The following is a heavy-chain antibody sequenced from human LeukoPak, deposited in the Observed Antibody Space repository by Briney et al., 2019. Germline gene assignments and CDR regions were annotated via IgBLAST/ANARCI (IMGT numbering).Heavy chain of an antibody. V-gene: IGHV1-8*01. CDR2: MNPNSGNT. D-gene: IGHD6-6*01. CDR1: GYTFTSYD. CDR3: ARARIAARPPIAFDI. J-gene: IGHJ3*02. Sequence: PGASVKVSCKASGYTFTSYDINWVRRATGQGLEWMGWMNPNSGNTGYAQKFQGRVTMTRNTSISTAYMELSSLRSEDTAVYYCARARIAARPPIAFDIWGQGTMVTVSS.